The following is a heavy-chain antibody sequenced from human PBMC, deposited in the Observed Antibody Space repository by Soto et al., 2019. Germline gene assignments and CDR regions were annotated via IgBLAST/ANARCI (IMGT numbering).Heavy chain of an antibody. V-gene: IGHV2-26*01. D-gene: IGHD6-6*01. CDR3: ARGLAARPVFAFDI. CDR1: GLSLSNAKLG. J-gene: IGHJ3*02. Sequence: SGPTLVNPTETLTLTCTVSGLSLSNAKLGVSWIRQPPGKALEWLAHIFSNDDKSYSTSLDRRLTISKDTSKSQVVLTMTNLDPVDSGTYYCARGLAARPVFAFDIWGQGTVVTVSS. CDR2: IFSNDDK.